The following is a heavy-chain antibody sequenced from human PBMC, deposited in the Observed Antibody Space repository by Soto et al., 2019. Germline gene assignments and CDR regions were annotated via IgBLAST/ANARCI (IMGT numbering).Heavy chain of an antibody. V-gene: IGHV1-69*02. CDR2: IIPILGIA. D-gene: IGHD2-15*01. CDR1: GGTFSSYT. J-gene: IGHJ5*02. Sequence: ASVKVSCKASGGTFSSYTISWVRQAPGQGLEWMGRIIPILGIANYAQKFQGRVTITADKSTSTAYMELSSLRSEDTAVYYCARAAGYCSGGSCDRFNPWGQGTLVTVSS. CDR3: ARAAGYCSGGSCDRFNP.